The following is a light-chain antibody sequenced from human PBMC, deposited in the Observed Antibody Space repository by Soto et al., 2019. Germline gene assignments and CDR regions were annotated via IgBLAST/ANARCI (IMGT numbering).Light chain of an antibody. CDR2: AAS. V-gene: IGKV3-20*01. Sequence: ESVLTQSPGTLSLSPWERATLSCRASRSLSSSYVVWYQQKPGQAPRLLIYAASRRATGIPDRFSGSGSATEYTLTISRLEPEDLAVYYCQQQGTFGQGTKLEIK. CDR1: RSLSSSY. CDR3: QQQGT. J-gene: IGKJ2*01.